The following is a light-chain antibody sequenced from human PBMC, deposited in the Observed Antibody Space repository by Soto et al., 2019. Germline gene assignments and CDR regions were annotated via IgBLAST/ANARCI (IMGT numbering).Light chain of an antibody. V-gene: IGKV1-33*01. CDR1: QNINNY. J-gene: IGKJ4*01. CDR2: DAS. Sequence: DIQMTQSPSSLSASVGDRVTITCQASQNINNYLNWYQQKPGKAPNLLIYDASNLETGVPSRFRGSGSGNNFTLTITRLQPEDTDTYYCQKYDILPPTFGGGTKVEIK. CDR3: QKYDILPPT.